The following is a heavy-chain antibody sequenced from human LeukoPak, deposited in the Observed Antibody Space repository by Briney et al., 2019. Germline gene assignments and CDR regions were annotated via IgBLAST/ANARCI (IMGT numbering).Heavy chain of an antibody. CDR2: IYTSGST. D-gene: IGHD3-16*02. CDR3: ARDVTPYVWGSYRYTWGFDP. CDR1: GGSISSGSYY. Sequence: PSETLSLTCTVSGGSISSGSYYWSWIRQPAGKGLEWIERIYTSGSTNYNPSLKSRVTISVDTSKNQFSLKLSSVTAADTAVYYCARDVTPYVWGSYRYTWGFDPWGQGTLVTVSS. J-gene: IGHJ5*02. V-gene: IGHV4-61*02.